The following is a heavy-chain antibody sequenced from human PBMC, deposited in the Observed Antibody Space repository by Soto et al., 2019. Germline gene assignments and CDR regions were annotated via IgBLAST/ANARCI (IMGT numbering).Heavy chain of an antibody. CDR2: IYTSGST. D-gene: IGHD3-3*01. J-gene: IGHJ6*02. CDR3: ARVAYYDFWKHPTEDYYGMDV. V-gene: IGHV4-4*07. Sequence: SETLSLTCTVSGGSISSYYWSWIRQPAGKGLEWIGRIYTSGSTNYNPSLKSRVTMSVDTSKNQFSLKLSSVTAADTAVYYCARVAYYDFWKHPTEDYYGMDVWGQGTTVTVSS. CDR1: GGSISSYY.